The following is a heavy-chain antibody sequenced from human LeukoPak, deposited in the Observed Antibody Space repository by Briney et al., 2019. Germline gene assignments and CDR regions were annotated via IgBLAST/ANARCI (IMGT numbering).Heavy chain of an antibody. CDR2: MNPNSGNT. CDR3: AREYSSGWADAFDI. J-gene: IGHJ3*02. D-gene: IGHD6-19*01. Sequence: ASVKVSCKASGYTFTSYDINWVRQATGQGLEWMGWMNPNSGNTGYAQKFQGRVTMTRNTSISTAYMELSSLRSEDTAVYYCAREYSSGWADAFDIWGQGTMVTVSS. V-gene: IGHV1-8*01. CDR1: GYTFTSYD.